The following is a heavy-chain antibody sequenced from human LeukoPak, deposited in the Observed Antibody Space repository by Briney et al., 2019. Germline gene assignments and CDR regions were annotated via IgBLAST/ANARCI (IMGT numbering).Heavy chain of an antibody. CDR2: INPNSGGT. D-gene: IGHD3-10*01. V-gene: IGHV1-2*02. J-gene: IGHJ6*02. CDR3: ARVLVVPAPGSVLWFGELVANYYYYVMGL. CDR1: GSTFTGYY. Sequence: ASVKVSCKASGSTFTGYYMHWVRQAPGQGLEWMGWINPNSGGTNYAQKFQGRVTMTRDTSISTAYMELSRVRSDDAAVFCCARVLVVPAPGSVLWFGELVANYYYYVMGLGGQGTTVPV.